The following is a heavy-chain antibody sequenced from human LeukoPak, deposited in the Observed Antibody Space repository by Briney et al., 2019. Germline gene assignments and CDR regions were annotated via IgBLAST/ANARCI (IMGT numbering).Heavy chain of an antibody. J-gene: IGHJ4*02. CDR3: ARGGDYDY. CDR1: GGSISSSSYY. Sequence: SETLSLTCTVSGGSISSSSYYWGWIRQPPGKGLEWIGSIYYSGSTNYNPSLESRVTISVDTSKNQFSLKLSSVTAADTAVYYCARGGDYDYWGQGTLVTVSS. D-gene: IGHD4-17*01. CDR2: IYYSGST. V-gene: IGHV4-39*07.